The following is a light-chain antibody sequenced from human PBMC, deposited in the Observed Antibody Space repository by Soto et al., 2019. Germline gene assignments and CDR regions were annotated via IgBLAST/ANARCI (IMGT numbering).Light chain of an antibody. CDR1: QSVSNN. V-gene: IGKV3D-15*01. J-gene: IGKJ5*01. CDR3: QQYNNWPPIT. Sequence: EIVLTQSPGTLSLSPGERATLSCRAIQSVSNNYLAWYQQKPGQAPRLLIYGASSRATGIPDRFSGSGSGTEFTLTISSLQSEDFAVYYCQQYNNWPPITFGQGTRLEI. CDR2: GAS.